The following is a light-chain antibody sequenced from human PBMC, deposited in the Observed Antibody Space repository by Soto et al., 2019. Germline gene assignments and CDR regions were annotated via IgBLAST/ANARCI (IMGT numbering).Light chain of an antibody. J-gene: IGLJ1*01. CDR2: DVS. CDR1: SSDVGNYNY. Sequence: QSALTQPASVSGSPGQSITISCTGTSSDVGNYNYVSWYQHHPGKAPKLMIFDVSNRPSGVSNRFSGSKSDNTASLTISGLQAEDEADYYCSSYSTSSTLYVFGTGTKVTVL. CDR3: SSYSTSSTLYV. V-gene: IGLV2-14*01.